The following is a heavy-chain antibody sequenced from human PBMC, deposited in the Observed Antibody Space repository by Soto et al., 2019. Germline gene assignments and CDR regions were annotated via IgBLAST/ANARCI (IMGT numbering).Heavy chain of an antibody. CDR3: PRDIVFDYVN. J-gene: IGHJ4*02. D-gene: IGHD2-15*01. CDR1: GFNVMSYW. Sequence: GGSLRLSCAVSGFNVMSYWMSWVRQAPGKGLEWVASIKEDGSEIYYLHSVRGRFSIYRDSAGNALHLTMNSSSAEDTGVYFCPRDIVFDYVNWGQGTLVTVSS. V-gene: IGHV3-7*01. CDR2: IKEDGSEI.